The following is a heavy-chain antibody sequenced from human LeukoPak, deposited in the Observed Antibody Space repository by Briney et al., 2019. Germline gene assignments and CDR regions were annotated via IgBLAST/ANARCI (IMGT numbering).Heavy chain of an antibody. J-gene: IGHJ4*02. Sequence: PSETLSLTCTVSGGSIRSYYWSWIRQPPGKGLEWIGYIYYSGSTNYNPSLKSRVTMSIDTSKNQFSLKLNSVTAADTAVYYCARGPTVTTDYWGQGTLVTVSS. CDR3: ARGPTVTTDY. D-gene: IGHD4-17*01. V-gene: IGHV4-59*01. CDR1: GGSIRSYY. CDR2: IYYSGST.